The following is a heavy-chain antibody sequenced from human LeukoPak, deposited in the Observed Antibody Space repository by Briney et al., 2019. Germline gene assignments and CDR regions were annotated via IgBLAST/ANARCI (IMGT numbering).Heavy chain of an antibody. CDR3: ARGSNSSSFRYYFDN. D-gene: IGHD6-6*01. V-gene: IGHV3-7*01. CDR1: GFTFSRHW. Sequence: PGGSLRLSCAGSGFTFSRHWMSWVRQAPGKGLEWVANIKQDGSEKYYVDFVKGRFTISRDNAKNSLYLQMNSLRAEDTAVYYCARGSNSSSFRYYFDNWGQGTLVTVSS. J-gene: IGHJ4*02. CDR2: IKQDGSEK.